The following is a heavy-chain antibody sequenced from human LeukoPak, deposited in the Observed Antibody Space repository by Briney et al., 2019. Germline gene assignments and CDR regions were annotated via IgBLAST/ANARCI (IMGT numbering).Heavy chain of an antibody. D-gene: IGHD2-15*01. CDR2: ISGSGGST. V-gene: IGHV3-23*01. Sequence: GGSLRLSCAASGFTFSSYAMSWVRQAPGKGLEWVSAISGSGGSTYYADSVKGRFTISRDNSKNTLYLQMNSLRAEDTAVYYCARASNIVVVVGKAFDIWGQGTMVTVSS. CDR3: ARASNIVVVVGKAFDI. CDR1: GFTFSSYA. J-gene: IGHJ3*02.